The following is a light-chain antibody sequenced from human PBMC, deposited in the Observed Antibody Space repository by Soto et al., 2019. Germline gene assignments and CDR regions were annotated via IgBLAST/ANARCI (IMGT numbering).Light chain of an antibody. CDR1: QSIVTY. J-gene: IGKJ2*01. Sequence: DIQMTQSPSSLSASVRDRVTITCRASQSIVTYLNWYQQKPGKAPELLIYDSSTLRSGVPSRFSGSGSETDFTLTISSLQPEDFASYYCQQSYNAPRTFGQGTKLEIK. CDR3: QQSYNAPRT. V-gene: IGKV1-39*01. CDR2: DSS.